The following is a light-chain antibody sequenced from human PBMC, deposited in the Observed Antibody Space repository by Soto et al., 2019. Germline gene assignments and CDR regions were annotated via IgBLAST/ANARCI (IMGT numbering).Light chain of an antibody. CDR3: CSYAGSSTYYV. CDR2: EVI. V-gene: IGLV2-23*02. CDR1: SSDVGSNNL. J-gene: IGLJ1*01. Sequence: QSVLTQPASVSGSPGQSITISCTGTSSDVGSNNLVSWYQQHPGKAPKLMIYEVIKRPSGVSNRFSGSKSGNTASLTISGLQAEDEADYYCCSYAGSSTYYVFGTGTKVTVL.